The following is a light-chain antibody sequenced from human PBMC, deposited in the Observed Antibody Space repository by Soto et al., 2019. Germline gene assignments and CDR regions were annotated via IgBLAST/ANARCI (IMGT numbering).Light chain of an antibody. V-gene: IGKV1-39*01. CDR1: QTISTY. CDR3: QQTYSIPIT. Sequence: DIQMTQSPSSLSASVGDRVTITCRASQTISTYLNWYQQRPGKAPNLLIYASSSLQSGVPRRFSGGGSWTDYTLTISSLQPEVFATYCCQQTYSIPITFGQGARQEIK. J-gene: IGKJ5*01. CDR2: ASS.